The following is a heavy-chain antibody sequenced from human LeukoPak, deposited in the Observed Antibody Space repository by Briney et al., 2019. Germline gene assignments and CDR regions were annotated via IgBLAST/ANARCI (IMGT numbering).Heavy chain of an antibody. Sequence: ASVKVSCKASGYTFTSYDINWVRQATGQGLEWMGWMNPNSGNTGYAQKFQGRVTMTRNTSISTAYMELSSLRSEDMAVYYCARGDYGGTLYYGMDVWGQGTTVTVSS. CDR3: ARGDYGGTLYYGMDV. CDR2: MNPNSGNT. D-gene: IGHD4-23*01. CDR1: GYTFTSYD. J-gene: IGHJ6*02. V-gene: IGHV1-8*01.